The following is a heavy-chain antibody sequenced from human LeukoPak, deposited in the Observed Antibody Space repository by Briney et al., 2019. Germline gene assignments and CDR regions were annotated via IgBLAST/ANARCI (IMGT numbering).Heavy chain of an antibody. V-gene: IGHV4-39*01. J-gene: IGHJ4*02. CDR2: IYYSGST. CDR3: ARLPLGYCTSTSCYTTYFDY. CDR1: GGSLSTSSYY. Sequence: SETLSLTCTVSGGSLSTSSYYWGWIRQPPGKGVEWIGRIYYSGSTYYNPSLKRRVTLSVDTSKNPFSPNLSSVTAANTAVYYCARLPLGYCTSTSCYTTYFDYWGQGTLVTVSS. D-gene: IGHD2-2*02.